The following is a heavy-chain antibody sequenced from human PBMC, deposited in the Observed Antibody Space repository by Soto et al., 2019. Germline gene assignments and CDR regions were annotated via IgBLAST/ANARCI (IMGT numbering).Heavy chain of an antibody. CDR3: ASMYCDFWSGYYYFDY. CDR1: GHSVSRGSYY. J-gene: IGHJ4*02. CDR2: INHSGTT. Sequence: SETLSLTCTVSGHSVSRGSYYWSWIRQPPGKGLEWIGYINHSGTTKYNPSLRSRVTLSVDTSKNQFSLKLSSVTAADTAVYYCASMYCDFWSGYYYFDYWGQGTLVTVSS. V-gene: IGHV4-61*01. D-gene: IGHD3-3*01.